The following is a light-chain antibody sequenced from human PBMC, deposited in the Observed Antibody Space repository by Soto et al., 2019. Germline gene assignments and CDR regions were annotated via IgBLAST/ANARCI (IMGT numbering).Light chain of an antibody. Sequence: QSALTQPASVSGSPGQSITISCTGTSSDVCGYNYVSWYQQHPGKAPKLMIYDVSNRPSGVSNRFSGSKSVNTASLTISGLQAEDEADYYCSSYTSSSTGVFGTGTKLTVL. J-gene: IGLJ1*01. CDR1: SSDVCGYNY. V-gene: IGLV2-14*01. CDR2: DVS. CDR3: SSYTSSSTGV.